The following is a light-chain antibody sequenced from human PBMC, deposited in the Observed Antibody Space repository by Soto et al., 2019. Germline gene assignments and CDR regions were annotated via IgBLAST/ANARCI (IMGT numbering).Light chain of an antibody. CDR3: QQSFSTPPT. V-gene: IGKV3-20*01. CDR2: DTS. J-gene: IGKJ2*01. CDR1: QSVNSNY. Sequence: EIVLMQSPGTLSLSPGEGATLSCRASQSVNSNYLAWYQQKPGQAPTVLIFDTSRRATGVPDRFSGSGSGTDFTLTISRLEPDDFAVYYCQQSFSTPPTFGQGTKLEIK.